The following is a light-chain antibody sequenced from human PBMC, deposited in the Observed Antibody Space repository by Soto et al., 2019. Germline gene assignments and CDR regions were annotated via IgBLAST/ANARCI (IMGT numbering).Light chain of an antibody. CDR2: RVS. CDR3: MQATHYRPYT. J-gene: IGKJ2*01. Sequence: DVVLTQIPLSSLVTVGQSASISCRSSQSLLHADGQTYLSGFHQKPGQPPRLLIHRVSNRFSGVPDRISGSGAGTDFTLTISGGEPEDVGIYFCMQATHYRPYTFGQGTKLEI. V-gene: IGKV2-24*01. CDR1: QSLLHADGQTY.